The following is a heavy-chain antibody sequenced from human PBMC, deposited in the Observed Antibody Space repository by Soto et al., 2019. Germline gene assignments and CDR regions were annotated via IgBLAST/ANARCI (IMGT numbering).Heavy chain of an antibody. CDR2: IYYSGST. J-gene: IGHJ3*02. D-gene: IGHD3-9*01. CDR3: ARALILTGYYIHDAFDI. Sequence: SETLSLTCTGSGGSISSDYWSWIRQPPGKGLEWIGYIYYSGSTNYNPSLKSRVTISVDTSKNQFSLKLSSVTAADTAVYYCARALILTGYYIHDAFDIWGQGTMVT. V-gene: IGHV4-59*01. CDR1: GGSISSDY.